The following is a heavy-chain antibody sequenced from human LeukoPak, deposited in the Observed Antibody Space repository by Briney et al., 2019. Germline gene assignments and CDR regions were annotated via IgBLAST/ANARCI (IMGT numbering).Heavy chain of an antibody. CDR3: ARGRGSSWDYYFDY. CDR2: INHSGST. Sequence: PSQTLSLTCAVYGGSFSGYYWSWIRQPPGKGLEWIGEINHSGSTNYNPSLKSRVTISVDTSKNQFSLKLSSVTAADTAVYYCARGRGSSWDYYFDYWGQGTLVTVSS. CDR1: GGSFSGYY. J-gene: IGHJ4*02. D-gene: IGHD6-13*01. V-gene: IGHV4-34*01.